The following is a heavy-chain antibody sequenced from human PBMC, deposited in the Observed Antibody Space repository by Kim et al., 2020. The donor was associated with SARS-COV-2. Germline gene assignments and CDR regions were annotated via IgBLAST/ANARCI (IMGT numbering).Heavy chain of an antibody. Sequence: SETLSLTCTVSGGSISSGGYYWSWIRHPGESREWIGGIYFSRGTYYCQSLKSRVAISIDTTKNKLSLQLSCVAAADAAAEYCSGGHDNGSGGYDDVVDY. CDR2: IYFSRGT. V-gene: IGHV4-31*03. CDR3: SGGHDNGSGGYDDVVDY. D-gene: IGHD3-10*01. CDR1: GGSISSGGYY. J-gene: IGHJ4*01.